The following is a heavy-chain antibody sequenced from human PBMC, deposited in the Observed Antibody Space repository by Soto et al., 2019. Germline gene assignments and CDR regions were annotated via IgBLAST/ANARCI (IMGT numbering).Heavy chain of an antibody. V-gene: IGHV1-3*01. J-gene: IGHJ5*02. D-gene: IGHD6-6*01. CDR2: INAGNGNT. CDR3: ARDRVRSPQYNWFDP. Sequence: ASVKVSCKASGYTFTSYAMHWVRQAPGQRLEWMGWINAGNGNTKYSQKFQGRVTITRDTSASTAYMELSSLRSEDTAVYYCARDRVRSPQYNWFDPWGQGTLVTVPS. CDR1: GYTFTSYA.